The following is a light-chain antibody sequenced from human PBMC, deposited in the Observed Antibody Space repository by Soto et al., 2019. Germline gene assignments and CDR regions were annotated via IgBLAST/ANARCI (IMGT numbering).Light chain of an antibody. CDR1: QDISSY. J-gene: IGKJ4*01. CDR2: AAS. V-gene: IGKV1-9*01. Sequence: DIQLTQSPSFLSASVGDRVTITCRTSQDISSYLAWYQQKPGKAPQLLISAASTLQSGVPSRFSGSGSGTELTLTISSLQPEDFSTYYCQQLNSYPLSFGGGTKVEI. CDR3: QQLNSYPLS.